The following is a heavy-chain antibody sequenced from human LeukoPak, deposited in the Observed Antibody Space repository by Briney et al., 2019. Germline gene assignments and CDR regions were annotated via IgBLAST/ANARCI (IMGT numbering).Heavy chain of an antibody. V-gene: IGHV3-48*01. CDR2: ISPSSSTI. CDR3: ARDYYSSSWDNGY. CDR1: GFTFSTYS. D-gene: IGHD6-13*01. J-gene: IGHJ4*02. Sequence: GGSLRLSCAASGFTFSTYSMNWVRQGPGKGLEWVSYISPSSSTIYYAGSVKGRFTISRDNDKNSLYIQMNSLRAEDTAVYYCARDYYSSSWDNGYWGQGTLVTVSS.